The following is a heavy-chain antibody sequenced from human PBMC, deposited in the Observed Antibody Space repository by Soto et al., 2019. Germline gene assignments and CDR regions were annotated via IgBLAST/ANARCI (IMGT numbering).Heavy chain of an antibody. D-gene: IGHD2-8*01. CDR1: GYSFTSYW. CDR3: ARRQVLISYYGMDV. CDR2: IDPSDSYT. Sequence: PGDSLKISCKGSGYSFTSYWISWVRQMPGKGLEWMGRIDPSDSYTNYSPSFQGHVTISADKSISTAYLQWSSLKASDTAMYYCARRQVLISYYGMDVWGQGTTVTVPS. J-gene: IGHJ6*02. V-gene: IGHV5-10-1*01.